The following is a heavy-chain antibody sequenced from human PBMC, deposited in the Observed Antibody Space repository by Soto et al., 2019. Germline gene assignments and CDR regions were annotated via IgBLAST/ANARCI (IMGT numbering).Heavy chain of an antibody. J-gene: IGHJ6*02. CDR3: AHRSISSGWYYYVRDV. Sequence: QITLKESGPTLVKPTQTLTLTCTFSGFSLSTSGVGVGWIRQPPGKALEWLALIYWDDEKRYSPTLQSRPTNPKDTSKNQVVLTQTHRDPVDPATYYSAHRSISSGWYYYVRDVWGQGTT. D-gene: IGHD6-6*01. V-gene: IGHV2-5*02. CDR2: IYWDDEK. CDR1: GFSLSTSGVG.